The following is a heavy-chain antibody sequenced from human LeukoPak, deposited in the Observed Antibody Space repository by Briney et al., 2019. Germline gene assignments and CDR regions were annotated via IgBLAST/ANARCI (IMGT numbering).Heavy chain of an antibody. CDR3: AKGGYFYDSSDAY. V-gene: IGHV3-48*03. CDR1: GFTFSSYE. J-gene: IGHJ4*02. Sequence: GGSLRLSCAASGFTFSSYEMNWVRQAPGKGLEWPSYISSSGSAIYYADSVEGRFTISRDNAKNSLYLQMNSLRAEDTAVYYCAKGGYFYDSSDAYWGQGTLVTVSS. CDR2: ISSSGSAI. D-gene: IGHD3-22*01.